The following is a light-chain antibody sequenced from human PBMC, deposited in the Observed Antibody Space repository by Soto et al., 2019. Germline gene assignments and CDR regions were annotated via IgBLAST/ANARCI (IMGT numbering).Light chain of an antibody. CDR2: DVT. Sequence: ALTQPPSASGSPGQSVTISCTGTSSDVGAYKFVSWYQQNPGKAPKLIIYDVTKRPTGVPDRFSGSKSGNTASLTVSGLQAEDEADYYCSSYAGNSNYVFGSGTKVTV. V-gene: IGLV2-8*01. CDR1: SSDVGAYKF. J-gene: IGLJ1*01. CDR3: SSYAGNSNYV.